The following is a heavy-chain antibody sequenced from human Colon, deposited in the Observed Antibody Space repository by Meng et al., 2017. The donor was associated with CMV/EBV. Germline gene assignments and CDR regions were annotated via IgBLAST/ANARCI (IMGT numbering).Heavy chain of an antibody. D-gene: IGHD6-19*01. J-gene: IGHJ4*02. Sequence: LRLSCDISGDTVSSTTVGWNWIRQSPSRGLEWLGRIYYRSRWLDDYAQSVKSRISINVDTSKNQFSLQLDSVTPDDTAVYYCARRHTSGWYYFDSWGQETLVTVSS. CDR1: GDTVSSTTVG. V-gene: IGHV6-1*01. CDR2: IYYRSRWLD. CDR3: ARRHTSGWYYFDS.